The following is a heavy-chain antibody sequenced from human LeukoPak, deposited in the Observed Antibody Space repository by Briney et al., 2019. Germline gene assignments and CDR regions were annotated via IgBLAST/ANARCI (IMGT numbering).Heavy chain of an antibody. D-gene: IGHD1-1*01. CDR3: ARVAKERVGGVYYFDY. CDR1: GFTFSDYD. CDR2: ICTAGDT. Sequence: PGGSLRLSCAASGFTFSDYDMHWVRQATGKGLEWVSAICTAGDTYYTGSVQGRFTISRENAKNSLYLQMNSLRAGDTAVYYCARVAKERVGGVYYFDYWGQGTLVTVSS. V-gene: IGHV3-13*01. J-gene: IGHJ4*02.